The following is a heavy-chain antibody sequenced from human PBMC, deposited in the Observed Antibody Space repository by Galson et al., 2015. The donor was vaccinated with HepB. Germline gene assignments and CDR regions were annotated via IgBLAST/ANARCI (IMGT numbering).Heavy chain of an antibody. CDR2: IIPIFGTA. J-gene: IGHJ5*02. CDR3: ARAVFDYYDSSGSSWFDP. D-gene: IGHD3-22*01. CDR1: GGTFSSYA. V-gene: IGHV1-69*13. Sequence: SVKVSCKASGGTFSSYAISWVRQAPGQGLEWMGGIIPIFGTANYAQKFQGRVTITADESTSTAYMELSSLRSEDTAVYYCARAVFDYYDSSGSSWFDPWGQGTLVTVSS.